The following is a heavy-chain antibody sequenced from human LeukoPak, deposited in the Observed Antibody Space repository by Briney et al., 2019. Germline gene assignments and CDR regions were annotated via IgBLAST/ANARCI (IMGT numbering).Heavy chain of an antibody. J-gene: IGHJ4*02. CDR1: GYTFTSYY. D-gene: IGHD3-10*01. Sequence: VASVKVSCKASGYTFTSYYMHWVRQAPGQGLEWMGIINPSGGSTSYAQKFQGRVTMTRDTSTSTAYMELSSLRSEDTAVYYCARADVTMVRGVETNFDYWGQGTLVTVSS. CDR2: INPSGGST. V-gene: IGHV1-46*01. CDR3: ARADVTMVRGVETNFDY.